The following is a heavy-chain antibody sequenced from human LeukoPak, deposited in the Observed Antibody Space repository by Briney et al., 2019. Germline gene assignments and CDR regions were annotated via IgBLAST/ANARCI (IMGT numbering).Heavy chain of an antibody. CDR3: ARSNLGYCSSTSCQNDAFDI. CDR1: GGSIRSYY. J-gene: IGHJ3*02. D-gene: IGHD2-2*01. V-gene: IGHV4-4*07. CDR2: IYTSGST. Sequence: PSETLSLTCTVSGGSIRSYYWSWIRQPAGKGLEWIGRIYTSGSTNYNPSLKRRVTMSVDTSKNQFSLKLSSVTAADTAVCYCARSNLGYCSSTSCQNDAFDIWGQGTMVTVSS.